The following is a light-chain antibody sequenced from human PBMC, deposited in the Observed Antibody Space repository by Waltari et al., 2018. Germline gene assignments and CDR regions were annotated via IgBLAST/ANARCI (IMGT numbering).Light chain of an antibody. V-gene: IGLV2-14*03. J-gene: IGLJ2*01. CDR2: AVS. CDR3: SSYTSGVTHVI. Sequence: QSALTQPASVSGSPGQTITISCTGTSNDVGGYHYVSWYQQHPGKAPKHIIYAVSKRPSGISHRCSSSKSGNTSSLTVAGLQDEDDGDYCCSSYTSGVTHVIFGGGTKLTVL. CDR1: SNDVGGYHY.